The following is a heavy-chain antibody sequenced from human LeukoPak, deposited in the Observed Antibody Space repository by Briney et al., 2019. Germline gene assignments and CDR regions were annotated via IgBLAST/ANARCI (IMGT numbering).Heavy chain of an antibody. CDR2: INHSGST. V-gene: IGHV4-34*01. D-gene: IGHD1-14*01. CDR1: GGSFSGYY. CDR3: ARGLISATEPFDY. J-gene: IGHJ4*02. Sequence: SETQSLTCAVYGGSFSGYYWSWIRQPPGKGLEWIGEINHSGSTNYNPSLKSRVTISVDTSKNQFSLKLSSVTAADTAVYYCARGLISATEPFDYWGQGTLVTVSS.